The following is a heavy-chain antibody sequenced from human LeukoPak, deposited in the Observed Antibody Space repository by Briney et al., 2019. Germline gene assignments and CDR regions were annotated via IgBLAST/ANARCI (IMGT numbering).Heavy chain of an antibody. CDR3: ARDFGSSALGVY. CDR1: GYTFTGYY. V-gene: IGHV1-2*02. J-gene: IGHJ4*02. D-gene: IGHD2-2*01. CDR2: INPNSGGT. Sequence: VASVKVSCRASGYTFTGYYMHWVRQAPGQGLEWMGWINPNSGGTNYAQKFQGRVTMTRDTSISAAYMELSRLRSDDTAVYYCARDFGSSALGVYWGQGTLVTVSS.